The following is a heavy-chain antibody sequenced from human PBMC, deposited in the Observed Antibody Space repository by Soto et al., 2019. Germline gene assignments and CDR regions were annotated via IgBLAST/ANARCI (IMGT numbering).Heavy chain of an antibody. D-gene: IGHD3-9*01. V-gene: IGHV4-34*01. Sequence: SETLSLTCAVYGGSFSGYYWSWIRQPPGKGLEWIGEINQSGSTKYNPSLKSRVTISVDTSKNHLSLKLSSVTAADTAVYYCARYDILTGYYNVGYGMDVWGQGTTVTVS. CDR3: ARYDILTGYYNVGYGMDV. CDR2: INQSGST. CDR1: GGSFSGYY. J-gene: IGHJ6*02.